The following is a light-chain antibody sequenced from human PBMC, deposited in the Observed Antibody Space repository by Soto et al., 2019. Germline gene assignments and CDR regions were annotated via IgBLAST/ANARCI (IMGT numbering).Light chain of an antibody. CDR1: NNDLGTYNY. CDR2: EVN. J-gene: IGLJ3*02. Sequence: QSALTQPASVSGSPGQSITISYTGTNNDLGTYNYVSWYQHHPGKAPKLILYEVNNRPSGVSTRFSGSKSGNTASLTISGLQTEDEAIYYCISYTITNKGVFGGGTKVTVL. V-gene: IGLV2-14*01. CDR3: ISYTITNKGV.